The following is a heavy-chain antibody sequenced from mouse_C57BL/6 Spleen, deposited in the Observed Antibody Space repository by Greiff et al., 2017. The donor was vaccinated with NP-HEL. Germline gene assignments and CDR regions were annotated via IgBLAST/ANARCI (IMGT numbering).Heavy chain of an antibody. Sequence: VQLQQSGPELVKPGASVKISCKASGYTFTDYYMNWVKQSHGKSLEWIGDINPNNGGTSYNQKFKGKATLTVDKSSSTAYMELRSLTSEDSAVYYCARSRSTDWYFDVWGTGTTVTVSS. CDR1: GYTFTDYY. CDR2: INPNNGGT. J-gene: IGHJ1*03. CDR3: ARSRSTDWYFDV. D-gene: IGHD1-1*01. V-gene: IGHV1-26*01.